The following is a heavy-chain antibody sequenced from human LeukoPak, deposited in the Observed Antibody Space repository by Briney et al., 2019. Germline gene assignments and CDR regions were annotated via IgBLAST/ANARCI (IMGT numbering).Heavy chain of an antibody. V-gene: IGHV3-30*02. J-gene: IGHJ6*02. Sequence: GGSLRLSCAASGFSFSSNGIHWVRQAPGKGLEWVSFIQTGGDPKYYADSVRGRFTISRDNSKKTCSLQMDSLRAEDTATYYCAREASTEIIGGMDVRGQGTTVTVTS. CDR2: IQTGGDPK. CDR1: GFSFSSNG. D-gene: IGHD2-8*02. CDR3: AREASTEIIGGMDV.